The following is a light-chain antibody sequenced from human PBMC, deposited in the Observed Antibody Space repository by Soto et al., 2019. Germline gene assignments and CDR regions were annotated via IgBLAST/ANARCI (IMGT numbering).Light chain of an antibody. Sequence: QYALTQPPSASGSPGQSVTISCTGTSSDVGGYNYVSWYQQHPGKAPKVMIYEVSKRPSGVPDRFSGSKSGNTASLTVSGLQAEDEADYYCSSYAGSNSVFGGGTKLTVL. V-gene: IGLV2-8*01. CDR1: SSDVGGYNY. CDR3: SSYAGSNSV. J-gene: IGLJ3*02. CDR2: EVS.